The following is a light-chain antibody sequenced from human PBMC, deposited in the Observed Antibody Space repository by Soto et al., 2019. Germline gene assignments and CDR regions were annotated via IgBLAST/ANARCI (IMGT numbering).Light chain of an antibody. CDR2: RAS. CDR3: QQYNNWPNT. V-gene: IGKV3-15*01. J-gene: IGKJ2*01. CDR1: QSVSSN. Sequence: EIVMTQSPATLSVSPGERATLSCRASQSVSSNLAWYQQKPGQAPRLLIYRASTRATGIPARFSGSGSGTDFPLTISSLQSEDFAVYCCQQYNNWPNTFGQGTKLEI.